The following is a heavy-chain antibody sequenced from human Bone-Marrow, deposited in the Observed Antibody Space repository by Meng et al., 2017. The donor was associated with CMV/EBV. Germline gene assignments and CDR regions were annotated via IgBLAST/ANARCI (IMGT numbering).Heavy chain of an antibody. D-gene: IGHD6-19*01. J-gene: IGHJ4*02. CDR1: GGSFSDYY. Sequence: SETLSLTCGVYGGSFSDYYWSWIRQPPGKGLEWIGEINRSGSSSYNPSLKSRVTISIDTSKNQFSLKLSSVTAADTAVYYCARQSSGWLYYFDYWGQGTLVTVSS. CDR2: INRSGSS. CDR3: ARQSSGWLYYFDY. V-gene: IGHV4-34*01.